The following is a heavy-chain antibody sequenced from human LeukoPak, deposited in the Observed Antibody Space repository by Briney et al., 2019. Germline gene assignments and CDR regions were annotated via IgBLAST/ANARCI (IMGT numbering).Heavy chain of an antibody. CDR2: INPNSGGT. V-gene: IGHV1-2*02. Sequence: ASVKVSCKASGYTFTGYYMHWVRQAPGQGLEWMGWINPNSGGTNYAQKFQGRVTMTRDTSISTAYMELSRLRSDDTAVYYCARGASDQDIVVVPAAIPYMDVWGKGTTVTVSS. CDR3: ARGASDQDIVVVPAAIPYMDV. D-gene: IGHD2-2*01. CDR1: GYTFTGYY. J-gene: IGHJ6*03.